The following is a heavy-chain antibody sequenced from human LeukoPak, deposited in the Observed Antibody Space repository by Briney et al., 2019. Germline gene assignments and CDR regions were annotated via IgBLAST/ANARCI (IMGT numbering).Heavy chain of an antibody. CDR2: IYYSGST. V-gene: IGHV4-39*07. Sequence: SETLSLTCTVSGGSISSSSYYWGWIRQPPGKGLEWIGSIYYSGSTYYNPSLKSRVTISVDTSKNQFSLKLSSVTAADTAVYYCASQYSSSWYFYFDYWGQGTLVTVSS. J-gene: IGHJ4*02. CDR1: GGSISSSSYY. CDR3: ASQYSSSWYFYFDY. D-gene: IGHD6-13*01.